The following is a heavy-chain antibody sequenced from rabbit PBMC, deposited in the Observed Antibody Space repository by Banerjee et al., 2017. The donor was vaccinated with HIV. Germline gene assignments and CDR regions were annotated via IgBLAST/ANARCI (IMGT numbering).Heavy chain of an antibody. CDR3: ARISGPYAGYAAFNF. D-gene: IGHD4-2*01. CDR1: GIDFSSYYY. V-gene: IGHV1S43*01. J-gene: IGHJ6*01. CDR2: IGASSGIT. Sequence: QQQLEESGGGLVKPGGTLTLTCKASGIDFSSYYYMCWVRQAPGKGLEWIACIGASSGITWYASWVNGRFTISRSTSLSTVDLKMTGLTVADTATYFCARISGPYAGYAAFNFWGPGTLVTVS.